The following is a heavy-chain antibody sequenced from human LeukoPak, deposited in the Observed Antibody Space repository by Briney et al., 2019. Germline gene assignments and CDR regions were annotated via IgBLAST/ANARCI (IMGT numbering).Heavy chain of an antibody. V-gene: IGHV1-18*01. CDR3: ARVSGSYWDPNWFDP. CDR1: GYTFTSYG. D-gene: IGHD1-26*01. J-gene: IGHJ5*02. CDR2: ISAYNGNT. Sequence: ASVKVSCKASGYTFTSYGISWVRQAPGQGLEWMGWISAYNGNTNYAQKLQGRVTMTTDTSTSTAYMELRSLRSDDTAVYYCARVSGSYWDPNWFDPWGQGTLVTVSS.